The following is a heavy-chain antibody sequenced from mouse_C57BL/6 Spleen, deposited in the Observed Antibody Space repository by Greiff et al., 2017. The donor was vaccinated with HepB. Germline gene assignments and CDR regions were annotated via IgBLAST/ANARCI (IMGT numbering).Heavy chain of an antibody. CDR2: IDPETGGT. CDR1: GYTFTDYE. J-gene: IGHJ2*01. Sequence: QVHVKQSGAELVRPGASVTLSCKASGYTFTDYEMHWVKQTPVHGLEWIGAIDPETGGTAYNQKFKGKAILTADKSSSTAYMELRSLTSEDSAVYYCTRSQDYDHWGQGTTLTVSS. D-gene: IGHD2-4*01. V-gene: IGHV1-15*01. CDR3: TRSQDYDH.